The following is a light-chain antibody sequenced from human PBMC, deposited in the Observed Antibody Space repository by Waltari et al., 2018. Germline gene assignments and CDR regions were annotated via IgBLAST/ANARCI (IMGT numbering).Light chain of an antibody. J-gene: IGLJ3*02. V-gene: IGLV2-14*03. Sequence: QSALTQPASVSGSPGQSITIPCTGTTSDIGAYNYVAWYQQHPGKAPKVVISDVTNRPSGVSDRVSGSKSGNTASLTISGLQAEDEADYYCSSFTSGSTWVFGGGTKLTVL. CDR3: SSFTSGSTWV. CDR2: DVT. CDR1: TSDIGAYNY.